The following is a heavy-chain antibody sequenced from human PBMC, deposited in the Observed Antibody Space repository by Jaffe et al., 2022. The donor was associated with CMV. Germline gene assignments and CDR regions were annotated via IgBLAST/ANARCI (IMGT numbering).Heavy chain of an antibody. CDR2: IWYDGSNK. CDR3: ACYSSTWEVCI. J-gene: IGHJ6*02. V-gene: IGHV3-33*01. D-gene: IGHD6-13*01. Sequence: QVQLVESGGGVVQPGRSLRLSCAASGFTFSNYGMHWVRQAPGKGLEWVAVIWYDGSNKYYADSVKGRFTITRDNSKNRLYLQMNSLRADDTAVYYCACYSSTWEVCIWGQGTTVTVSS. CDR1: GFTFSNYG.